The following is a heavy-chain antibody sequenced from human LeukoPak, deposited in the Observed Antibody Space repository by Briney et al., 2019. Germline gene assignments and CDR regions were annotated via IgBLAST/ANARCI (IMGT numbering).Heavy chain of an antibody. CDR2: ISGSGGST. CDR3: TKDSQGSYDGFWYGTYGMDV. V-gene: IGHV3-23*01. D-gene: IGHD3-16*01. Sequence: GGSLRLSCAASRFTFSSYAMSWVRQAPGKGLEWVSAISGSGGSTYYADSVRGRFTISRDNSRKTVFLQMNSLTPEDAATYYCTKDSQGSYDGFWYGTYGMDVWGQGTTVTVSS. J-gene: IGHJ6*02. CDR1: RFTFSSYA.